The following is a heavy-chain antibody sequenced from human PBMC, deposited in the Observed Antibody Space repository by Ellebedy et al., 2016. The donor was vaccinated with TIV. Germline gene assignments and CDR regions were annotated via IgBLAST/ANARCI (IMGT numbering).Heavy chain of an antibody. CDR3: ARATSGFDY. CDR2: ITSAGDT. Sequence: GESLKTSCAASGFTFSSHDMHWVRQPTGKGLEWVSGITSAGDTYYLGSVKGPFIISRDSAKNSLYLQMNSLRAEDTAVYYCARATSGFDYWGQGALATVSS. CDR1: GFTFSSHD. D-gene: IGHD5-24*01. V-gene: IGHV3-13*01. J-gene: IGHJ4*02.